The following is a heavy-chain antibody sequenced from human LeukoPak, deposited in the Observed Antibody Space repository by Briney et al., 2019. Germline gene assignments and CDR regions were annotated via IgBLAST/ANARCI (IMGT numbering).Heavy chain of an antibody. CDR2: ISAYNGNT. J-gene: IGHJ4*02. V-gene: IGHV1-18*04. CDR1: GYTFTDYY. Sequence: ASVTVSFKASGYTFTDYYMHWVRQAPGQGREWMGWISAYNGNTNYAQKLQGRVTNTTETSTSTAYMELRSLRSDDTAVYYCARDNDSTYEDYWGQGTLVTVSS. D-gene: IGHD3-22*01. CDR3: ARDNDSTYEDY.